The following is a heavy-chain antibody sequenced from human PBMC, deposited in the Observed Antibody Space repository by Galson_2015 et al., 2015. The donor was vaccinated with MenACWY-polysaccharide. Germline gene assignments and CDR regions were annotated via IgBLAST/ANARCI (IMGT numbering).Heavy chain of an antibody. Sequence: SVKVSCKASGYTFTNYYIHWVRQAPGQGLEWLGFINPSGGSTSYAQKFQGRVTMTRDTSTGTVYVELSSLRSEDTAVYYCARNAASGLDYWGHGTLVTVSS. V-gene: IGHV1-46*01. CDR1: GYTFTNYY. D-gene: IGHD3-10*01. CDR2: INPSGGST. J-gene: IGHJ4*01. CDR3: ARNAASGLDY.